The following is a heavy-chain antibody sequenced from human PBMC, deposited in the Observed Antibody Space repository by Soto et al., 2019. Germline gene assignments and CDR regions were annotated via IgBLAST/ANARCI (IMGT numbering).Heavy chain of an antibody. D-gene: IGHD3-22*01. CDR1: GFTFSDYY. CDR3: ARDYEVGDSSGYYYGGLYFDY. V-gene: IGHV3-11*01. J-gene: IGHJ4*02. Sequence: GGSLRLSCAASGFTFSDYYIHWIRRAPGKGLEWISYISGNGEIIQYAASAKGRFTISRDNSKNTLYLQMNSLRAEDTAVYYCARDYEVGDSSGYYYGGLYFDYWGQGTLVTVSS. CDR2: ISGNGEII.